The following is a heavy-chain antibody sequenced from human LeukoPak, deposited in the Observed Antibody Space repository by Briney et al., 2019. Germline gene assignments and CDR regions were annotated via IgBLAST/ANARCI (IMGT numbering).Heavy chain of an antibody. CDR2: IRYDGSNK. CDR1: VFTFSSYG. CDR3: AKGRCSSTSCYTIGHGSGSYFDY. D-gene: IGHD2-2*02. J-gene: IGHJ4*02. V-gene: IGHV3-30*02. Sequence: PGGSLRLSCAASVFTFSSYGMHWVRQAPGKGLEWVAFIRYDGSNKYYADSVKGRFTISRDNSKNTLYLQMNSLGAEDTAVYYCAKGRCSSTSCYTIGHGSGSYFDYWGQGTLVTVSS.